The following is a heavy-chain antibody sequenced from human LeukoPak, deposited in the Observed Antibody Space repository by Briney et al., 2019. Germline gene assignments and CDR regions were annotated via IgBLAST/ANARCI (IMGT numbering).Heavy chain of an antibody. D-gene: IGHD1-26*01. Sequence: PGRSLRLSCAASGFTFSSYGMHWVRQAPGKGPEWVAVISYDGSNKYYADSVKGRFTISRDNSKNTLYLQMNSLRAEDTAVYYCAKDLVGAVGAADYWGQGTLVTVSS. CDR3: AKDLVGAVGAADY. J-gene: IGHJ4*02. V-gene: IGHV3-30*18. CDR1: GFTFSSYG. CDR2: ISYDGSNK.